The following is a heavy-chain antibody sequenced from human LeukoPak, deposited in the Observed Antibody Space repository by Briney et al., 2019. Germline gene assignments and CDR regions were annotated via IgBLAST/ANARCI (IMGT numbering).Heavy chain of an antibody. CDR2: ISSIGITI. CDR1: GFTFGDYA. V-gene: IGHV3-11*01. CDR3: ATWDGGYCRSTSCYGEIRDY. Sequence: PGGSLRLSCTTSGFTFGDYAVSWVRQAPGKGLEWVSYISSIGITIYYADSVKGRFTISRDNAKNSLYLQMNSLRAEDTAVYYCATWDGGYCRSTSCYGEIRDYWGQGTLVTVSS. J-gene: IGHJ4*02. D-gene: IGHD2-2*01.